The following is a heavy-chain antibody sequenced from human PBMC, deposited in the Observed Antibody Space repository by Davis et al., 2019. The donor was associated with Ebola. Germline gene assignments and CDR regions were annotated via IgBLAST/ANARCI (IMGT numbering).Heavy chain of an antibody. V-gene: IGHV4-59*01. CDR3: ARTSIVGTTTTASDI. D-gene: IGHD1-26*01. CDR1: GGSINNYF. J-gene: IGHJ3*02. Sequence: SETLSLTCTVSGGSINNYFWSWIRQPPGKGLEWIGNIHYLGNTNYNPSLKSRVTMSVDTSKNQFSLKLSSVTAADTAVYFCARTSIVGTTTTASDIWGQGTKVTVSS. CDR2: IHYLGNT.